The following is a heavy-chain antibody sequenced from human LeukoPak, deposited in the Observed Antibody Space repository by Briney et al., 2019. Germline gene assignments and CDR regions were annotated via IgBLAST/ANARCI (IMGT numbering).Heavy chain of an antibody. J-gene: IGHJ4*02. D-gene: IGHD2-21*01. Sequence: ASVKVSCKASGYTFTSYAISWVRQAPGQGLEWMGWISAYNGNTDYAQKLQVRVTMTTDTPTSTAYMELRGLRSDDTAVYYCARVVVLGDNYFDYWGQGTLVTVSS. CDR3: ARVVVLGDNYFDY. V-gene: IGHV1-18*01. CDR1: GYTFTSYA. CDR2: ISAYNGNT.